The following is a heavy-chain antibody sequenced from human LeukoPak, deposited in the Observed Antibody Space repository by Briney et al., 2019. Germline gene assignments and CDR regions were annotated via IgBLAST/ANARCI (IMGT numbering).Heavy chain of an antibody. CDR2: TYPADSDT. D-gene: IGHD2-15*01. CDR3: ARSLSSGGSCCSVDY. V-gene: IGHV5-51*01. CDR1: GYSFSTYW. J-gene: IGHJ4*02. Sequence: GESLKISCKASGYSFSTYWIGWVRQMPGKGLEWMGITYPADSDTKYSPSFEGQVTISADKSISTAYLQWSSLKASDTAIYYCARSLSSGGSCCSVDYWGQGTLVTVSS.